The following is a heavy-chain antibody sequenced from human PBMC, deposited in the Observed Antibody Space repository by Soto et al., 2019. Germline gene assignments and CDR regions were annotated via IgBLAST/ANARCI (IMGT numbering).Heavy chain of an antibody. Sequence: SETLSLTCTVSGGSISSYYWSWIRQPPGKGLEWIGYIYYSGSTNYNPSLKSRVTISVDTSKNQFSLKLSSVTAADTAVYYCARAVDGNFDYWGQGTLVTVS. D-gene: IGHD3-9*01. V-gene: IGHV4-59*01. J-gene: IGHJ4*02. CDR1: GGSISSYY. CDR2: IYYSGST. CDR3: ARAVDGNFDY.